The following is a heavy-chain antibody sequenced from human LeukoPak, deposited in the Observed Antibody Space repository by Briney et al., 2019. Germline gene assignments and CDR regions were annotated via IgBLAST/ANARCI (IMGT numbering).Heavy chain of an antibody. Sequence: GGSLRLSCAASGFTFTNHWMHWVRQAPGKGLVCVSRINSDGSSTSFADSVKGRFTISRDNAKNTLYLQMNSLRAEDTAVYYCARAISHSNYGVDVWGQGTTVTVSS. CDR2: INSDGSST. J-gene: IGHJ6*02. D-gene: IGHD6-13*01. V-gene: IGHV3-74*01. CDR3: ARAISHSNYGVDV. CDR1: GFTFTNHW.